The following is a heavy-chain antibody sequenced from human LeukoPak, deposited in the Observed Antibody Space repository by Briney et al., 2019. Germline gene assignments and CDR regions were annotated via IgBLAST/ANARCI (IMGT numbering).Heavy chain of an antibody. CDR3: ARGEDSGWTKVFDY. J-gene: IGHJ4*02. CDR1: GDSVSSNSAA. Sequence: SQTLSLTCAISGDSVSSNSAAWNWIRQSPSRGLEWLGRTYYRSKWYNEYAVSVKSRITINPDTSKNQFSLQMNSVTPEDTAVYYCARGEDSGWTKVFDYWGQGTLVTVSS. CDR2: TYYRSKWYN. D-gene: IGHD6-19*01. V-gene: IGHV6-1*01.